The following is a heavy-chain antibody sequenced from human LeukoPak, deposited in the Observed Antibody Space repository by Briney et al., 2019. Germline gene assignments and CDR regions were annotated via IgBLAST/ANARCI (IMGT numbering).Heavy chain of an antibody. V-gene: IGHV3-74*01. Sequence: GGSLRLSCAASGFTFSSYEMNWVRQAPGKGLVWVSRISSDGSRVTYADSVKGRFTISRDNAKNTLYLQMNSLRAEDTAVYYCARVDIVLMDYYYYYYMDVWGKGTTVTVSS. J-gene: IGHJ6*03. CDR2: ISSDGSRV. CDR1: GFTFSSYE. D-gene: IGHD2-8*01. CDR3: ARVDIVLMDYYYYYYMDV.